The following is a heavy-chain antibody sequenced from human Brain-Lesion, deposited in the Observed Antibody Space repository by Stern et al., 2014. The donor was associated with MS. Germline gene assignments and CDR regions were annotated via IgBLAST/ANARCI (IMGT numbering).Heavy chain of an antibody. CDR3: ASGYRIFDY. V-gene: IGHV4-61*02. CDR2: IHPSGSA. Sequence: QVQLVQSGPGLVKPSQTLSLTCTVSGGSISSGSDYWSWIRQPVGKGLEWIGRIHPSGSAFYTPSLKSRVTISTDTSMNQFSLELNSATAADTAIYYCASGYRIFDYWGQGILVTDSS. CDR1: GGSISSGSDY. J-gene: IGHJ4*02. D-gene: IGHD5-18*01.